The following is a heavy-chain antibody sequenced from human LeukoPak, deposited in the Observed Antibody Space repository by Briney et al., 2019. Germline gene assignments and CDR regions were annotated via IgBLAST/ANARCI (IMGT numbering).Heavy chain of an antibody. CDR1: GGSISSGGYY. V-gene: IGHV4-30-2*01. D-gene: IGHD2-2*01. J-gene: IGHJ4*02. CDR3: ARPIGHCTSSSCYQYFDF. CDR2: IYHSGST. Sequence: PSRTLSLTCTVSGGSISSGGYYWSWIRQPPGKGLEWIGYIYHSGSTYYNPSLKSRVTISVDRSKNQFSLKLSSVTAADTAVYYCARPIGHCTSSSCYQYFDFWGQGTLVTVSS.